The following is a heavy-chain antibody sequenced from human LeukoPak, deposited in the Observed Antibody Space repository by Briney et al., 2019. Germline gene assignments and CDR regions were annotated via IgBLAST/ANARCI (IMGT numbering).Heavy chain of an antibody. V-gene: IGHV5-51*01. J-gene: IGHJ3*02. CDR1: GYTFTTYW. CDR3: ARSSVVATLGTSDI. Sequence: GESLKISCKGSGYTFTTYWIGWVRQIPGKGLEWMGIIYPGDSDTRYSPSFQGQVTIPADKSISTAYLQWSSLKASDTAMYYCARSSVVATLGTSDIWGQGTMVTVSS. D-gene: IGHD2-21*01. CDR2: IYPGDSDT.